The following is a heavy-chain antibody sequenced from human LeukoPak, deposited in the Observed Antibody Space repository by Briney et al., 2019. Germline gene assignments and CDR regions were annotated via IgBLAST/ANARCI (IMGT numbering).Heavy chain of an antibody. D-gene: IGHD5-12*01. J-gene: IGHJ4*02. V-gene: IGHV4-59*01. CDR2: IYHSGST. CDR3: ARGGGYASPIGY. CDR1: GGSISTYY. Sequence: PSETLSLTCTLSGGSISTYYWSWIRQPPGTGLEWIGYIYHSGSTNYNPSLKSRVTISVDTSKNQFSLKLSSVTAADTAMYYCARGGGYASPIGYWGQGALVTVSS.